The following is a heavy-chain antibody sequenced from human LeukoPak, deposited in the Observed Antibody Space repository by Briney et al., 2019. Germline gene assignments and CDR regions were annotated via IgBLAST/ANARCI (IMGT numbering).Heavy chain of an antibody. CDR2: FSHSGFP. D-gene: IGHD5-18*01. J-gene: IGHJ5*02. V-gene: IGHV4-34*01. CDR3: ARDMKDTAVVTSSRLGFDP. CDR1: GGSFSGYS. Sequence: SETLSLTCAIYGGSFSGYSWTWIRQPPGKGLEWIGEFSHSGFPVYNPSLGGRVTISIDASKNQFSLKLNSVTAADTAVYYCARDMKDTAVVTSSRLGFDPWGQGTLVTVSS.